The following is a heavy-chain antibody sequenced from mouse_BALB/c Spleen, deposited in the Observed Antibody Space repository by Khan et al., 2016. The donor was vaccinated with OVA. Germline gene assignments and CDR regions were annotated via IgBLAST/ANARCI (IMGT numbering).Heavy chain of an antibody. CDR3: ANHGSSSAWLTY. D-gene: IGHD1-1*01. Sequence: QVQLQQSGAELAKPGASVKMSRKASGYTFTSYWMHWVKQRPGQGLEWIGYINPSTGYTEYNQMFKDKATLTADKSSSPATMQLSSLTSEESAVYYCANHGSSSAWLTYWGQGTLVTVSA. CDR1: GYTFTSYW. V-gene: IGHV1-7*01. J-gene: IGHJ3*01. CDR2: INPSTGYT.